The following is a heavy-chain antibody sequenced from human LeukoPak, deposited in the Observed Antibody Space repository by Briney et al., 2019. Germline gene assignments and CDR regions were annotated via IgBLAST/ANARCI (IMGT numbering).Heavy chain of an antibody. CDR2: IGQDGSEK. J-gene: IGHJ4*02. CDR1: GFTFSNYW. Sequence: GGSLRLSCAASGFTFSNYWMNWVRQAPGKGLEWVANIGQDGSEKYYVDSVRGQFTISRDNAKNLLFLDMNRLRAEDTALYYCASLIGYCSGGTCYPRQYHFDYWGQGTLVTVSS. V-gene: IGHV3-7*01. D-gene: IGHD2-15*01. CDR3: ASLIGYCSGGTCYPRQYHFDY.